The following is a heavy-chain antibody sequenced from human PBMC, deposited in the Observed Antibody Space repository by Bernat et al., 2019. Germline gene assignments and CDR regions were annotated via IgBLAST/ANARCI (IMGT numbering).Heavy chain of an antibody. D-gene: IGHD4-17*01. CDR3: ARVAYGDYGYFQH. CDR1: GFTFSRDW. V-gene: IGHV3-7*03. CDR2: IKQDGSEK. Sequence: EVQLVESGGGLVQPGGSLRLSCEGSGFTFSRDWMTWVRQAPGKGLEWVANIKQDGSEKYYVDSVKGRFAISRDNARNSLYLQMNSLRAEDTAVYYCARVAYGDYGYFQHWGQGTLVTVSS. J-gene: IGHJ1*01.